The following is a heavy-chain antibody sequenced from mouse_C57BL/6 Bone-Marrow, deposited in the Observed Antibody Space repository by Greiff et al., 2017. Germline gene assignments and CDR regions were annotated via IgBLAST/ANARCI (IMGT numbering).Heavy chain of an antibody. CDR1: GYTFTSYW. Sequence: VQLQQPGTELVKPGASVKLSCKASGYTFTSYWMHWVKQRPGQGLEWIGNINPSNGGTNYNEKFKSKATLTVDKSSSTAYMQLSSLTSEDSAVYDGASAYYSNYYYFDYWGQGTTLTVSS. CDR3: ASAYYSNYYYFDY. J-gene: IGHJ2*01. CDR2: INPSNGGT. D-gene: IGHD2-5*01. V-gene: IGHV1-53*01.